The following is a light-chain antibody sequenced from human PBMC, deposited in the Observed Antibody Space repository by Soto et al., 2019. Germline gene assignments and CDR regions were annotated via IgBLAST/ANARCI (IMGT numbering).Light chain of an antibody. Sequence: QTVVTQEPSFSVSPGRTVTLTCGLSSGSVSTSYYPSWYQQTPGQAPRTLIYSTNNRSSGVPDRFSGSILGNTAALTITGAQADDEAYYYCLLDMGRGTSVFGGGTKLTVL. V-gene: IGLV8-61*01. CDR3: LLDMGRGTSV. CDR2: STN. CDR1: SGSVSTSYY. J-gene: IGLJ3*02.